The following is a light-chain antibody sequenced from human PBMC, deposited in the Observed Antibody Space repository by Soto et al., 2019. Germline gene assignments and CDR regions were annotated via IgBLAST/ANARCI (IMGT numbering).Light chain of an antibody. CDR2: SDT. Sequence: SYELTQPHSVSVATAQMARITCGGNNIGSKGVNWCQQKPGQDPVLVIYSDTNRPSGIPERCAGSNPGKTATLIITRSEAGDEGEDSRQAWDSRSDHELFGGRTKLTVL. CDR3: QAWDSRSDHEL. J-gene: IGLJ2*01. CDR1: NIGSKG. V-gene: IGLV3-12*02.